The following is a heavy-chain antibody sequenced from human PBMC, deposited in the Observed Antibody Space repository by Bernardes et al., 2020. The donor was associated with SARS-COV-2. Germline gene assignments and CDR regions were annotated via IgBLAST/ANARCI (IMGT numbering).Heavy chain of an antibody. D-gene: IGHD1-26*01. CDR1: GGSMSSGYYY. CDR3: AAVGAISLAAVNI. V-gene: IGHV4-61*02. CDR2: IYSGGST. J-gene: IGHJ3*02. Sequence: SETLSLTCTVSGGSMSSGYYYWTWIRQPAGKGLEWIGRIYSGGSTNSSPSLKSRVTISIDTSKNQFSLKLNSVTAADTAVYYCAAVGAISLAAVNIWGQGTTVTVSS.